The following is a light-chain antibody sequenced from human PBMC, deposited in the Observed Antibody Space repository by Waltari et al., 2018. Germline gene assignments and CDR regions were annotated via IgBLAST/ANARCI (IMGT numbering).Light chain of an antibody. CDR1: QHINMN. J-gene: IGKJ1*01. CDR3: QQYNDWPPWT. V-gene: IGKV3-15*01. CDR2: GAS. Sequence: DIVLTQSPATLSLSPGDRATLSCRASQHINMNLAWYQQKPGQAPRLRFYGASTRESGVPARFGGSGSGTEFTLTISSLQSEDFGLYYCQQYNDWPPWTFGQGTKV.